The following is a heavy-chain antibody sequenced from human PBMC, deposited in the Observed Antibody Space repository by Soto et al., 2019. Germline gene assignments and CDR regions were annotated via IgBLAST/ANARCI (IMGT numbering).Heavy chain of an antibody. CDR1: GFTFSSYW. Sequence: VESGGGLVQPGGSLRLSCVDSGFTFSSYWMSWVRQAPVKGLEWVGNIKQDGSEENYADSVKGRFTISRDNAKNSMYLQMNSLRVEDTAVYYCARIAASGRGWDVWGQGTTVVVSS. V-gene: IGHV3-7*01. CDR2: IKQDGSEE. D-gene: IGHD6-13*01. CDR3: ARIAASGRGWDV. J-gene: IGHJ6*02.